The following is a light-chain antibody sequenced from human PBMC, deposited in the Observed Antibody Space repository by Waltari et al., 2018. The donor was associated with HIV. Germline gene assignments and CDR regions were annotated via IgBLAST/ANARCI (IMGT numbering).Light chain of an antibody. J-gene: IGLJ1*01. CDR1: NSDVGGYDY. CDR2: DVS. V-gene: IGLV2-11*01. CDR3: WSYAGSYTSV. Sequence: QSALTQPRSVSASPGQSVPISCTGTNSDVGGYDYVSWYQHHPGKAPKLLIYDVSKRPSRVPDRFSASKSGNTASLTISGLQAEDEADYYCWSYAGSYTSVFGTGTQVTVL.